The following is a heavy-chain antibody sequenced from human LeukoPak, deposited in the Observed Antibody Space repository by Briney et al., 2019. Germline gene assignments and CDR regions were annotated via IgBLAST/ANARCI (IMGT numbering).Heavy chain of an antibody. V-gene: IGHV3-23*01. D-gene: IGHD4-11*01. CDR3: ATHHTVTTSELAY. CDR1: GFTFSSYA. Sequence: GGSLRLSCAASGFTFSSYAMSWVRQAPGKGREWVSAISGSGGSTYYGDSVKGRFTISRDNSKNTLYLQMNSLRAEDTAVYYCATHHTVTTSELAYWGQGTLVSVSS. J-gene: IGHJ4*02. CDR2: ISGSGGST.